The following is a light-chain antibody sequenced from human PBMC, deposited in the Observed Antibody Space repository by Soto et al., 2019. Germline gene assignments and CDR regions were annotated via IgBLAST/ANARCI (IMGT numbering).Light chain of an antibody. CDR3: QQYNNWTFT. J-gene: IGKJ3*01. CDR2: GAS. V-gene: IGKV3-15*01. CDR1: QSVSSN. Sequence: EIVMTQSPATLSVSPGERATVSCRASQSVSSNLAWYQQKPGQAPSLLIYGASTRATGIPARFSGSGSGTEFTLSISSLQSEDFAVYCCQQYNNWTFTFGPGTKVDIK.